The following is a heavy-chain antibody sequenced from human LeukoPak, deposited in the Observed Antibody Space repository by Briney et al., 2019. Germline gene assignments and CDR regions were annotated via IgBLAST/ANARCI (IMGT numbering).Heavy chain of an antibody. J-gene: IGHJ4*02. D-gene: IGHD5-18*01. V-gene: IGHV4-34*01. Sequence: SETLSLTCAVYGGSFSGYYWSWIRQPPGKGLEWIGEINHSGSTYYNPSLKSRVTISVDTSKNQFSLKLSSVTAADTAVYYCARNQLWLHFDYWGQGTLVTVSS. CDR3: ARNQLWLHFDY. CDR2: INHSGST. CDR1: GGSFSGYY.